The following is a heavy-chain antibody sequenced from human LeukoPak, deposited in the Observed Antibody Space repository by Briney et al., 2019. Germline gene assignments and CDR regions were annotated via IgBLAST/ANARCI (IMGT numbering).Heavy chain of an antibody. CDR3: AKAGGAAGWYGSDY. Sequence: GGSLRLSCAASGFTFSSYAMTWVRQAPGKGLEWVSAISGSGFRTDYADSVKGQFTISRDNSKNTLYLQMNSMRAEDTAVYFCAKAGGAAGWYGSDYWGQGTLVTVSS. V-gene: IGHV3-23*01. J-gene: IGHJ4*02. D-gene: IGHD6-19*01. CDR1: GFTFSSYA. CDR2: ISGSGFRT.